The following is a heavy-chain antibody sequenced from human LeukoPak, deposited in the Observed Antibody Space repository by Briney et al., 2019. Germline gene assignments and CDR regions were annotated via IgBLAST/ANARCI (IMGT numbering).Heavy chain of an antibody. CDR1: GGTFSSYT. D-gene: IGHD3-22*01. V-gene: IGHV1-69*05. CDR2: IIPIFGTA. Sequence: SVKVSCKASGGTFSSYTISWVRQAPGQGLEWMGGIIPIFGTANYAQKFQGRVTITTDESTSTAYMELSSLRSEDTAVYYCAREPHYYDSSGYYCRVYWVEGTLISVRS. CDR3: AREPHYYDSSGYYCRVY. J-gene: IGHJ4*02.